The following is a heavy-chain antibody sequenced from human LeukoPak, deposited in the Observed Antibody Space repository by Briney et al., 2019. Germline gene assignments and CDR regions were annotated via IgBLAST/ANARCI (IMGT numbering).Heavy chain of an antibody. J-gene: IGHJ4*02. Sequence: GGSLRLSCAASGFTFSSYEMNWVRQAPGKGLGWVSYISASGTTIYYADSVKGRFTMSRDNAKNSLYLQMNSLRAEDTAVYYCARDPTSDIYGFLDYWGQGPLVTVSS. CDR2: ISASGTTI. D-gene: IGHD5-18*01. CDR1: GFTFSSYE. V-gene: IGHV3-48*03. CDR3: ARDPTSDIYGFLDY.